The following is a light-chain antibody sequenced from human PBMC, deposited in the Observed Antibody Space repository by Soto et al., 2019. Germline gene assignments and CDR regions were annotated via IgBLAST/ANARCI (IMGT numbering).Light chain of an antibody. CDR2: DVT. CDR1: SSDVGGYDY. Sequence: QSLMTQRASVSASPGNSFTISCTGTSSDVGGYDYVSWYQHHPGKAPKLVIYDVTYRPSGVSDRFSGSKSANTASLTISGLQAEEEAHYYCSSSTSSSTYVFGTGTKVTVL. J-gene: IGLJ1*01. CDR3: SSSTSSSTYV. V-gene: IGLV2-14*01.